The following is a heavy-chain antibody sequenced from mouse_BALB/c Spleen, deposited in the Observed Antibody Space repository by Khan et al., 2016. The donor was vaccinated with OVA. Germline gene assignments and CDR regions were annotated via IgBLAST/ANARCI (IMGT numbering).Heavy chain of an antibody. Sequence: QVQLQQSGAELMKPGASVRISCKATGYTFNTSWIEWVKQRPGHGLVWIGELLPGTDLTNYSERFKGKATFTADTSSNTAYIQLSSLTSEDSAVEYWTRRRYDYSYWGQGTLVTVAA. CDR3: TRRRYDYSY. CDR2: LLPGTDLT. D-gene: IGHD2-14*01. V-gene: IGHV1-9*01. J-gene: IGHJ3*01. CDR1: GYTFNTSW.